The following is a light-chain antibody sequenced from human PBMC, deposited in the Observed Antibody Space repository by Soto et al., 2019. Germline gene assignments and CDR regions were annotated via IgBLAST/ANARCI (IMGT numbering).Light chain of an antibody. CDR1: QSISSW. CDR3: QQLNSYPWT. V-gene: IGKV1-5*01. Sequence: DIQMTQSPSTLSATAGDRVTITCRASQSISSWLAWYQHKPGKAPKLLIYDASNLDSGVPSRFSGSGSGTDFTLTISTLHPEDFATYYCQQLNSYPWTFGQGTKVDIK. J-gene: IGKJ1*01. CDR2: DAS.